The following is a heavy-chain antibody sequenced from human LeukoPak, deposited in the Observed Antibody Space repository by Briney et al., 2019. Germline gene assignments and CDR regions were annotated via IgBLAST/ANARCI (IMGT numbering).Heavy chain of an antibody. CDR2: IYYSGST. CDR3: ARLMTDGPSAFDI. CDR1: GGSISSSSYY. J-gene: IGHJ3*02. V-gene: IGHV4-39*07. Sequence: PSETLSLTCTVSGGSISSSSYYWGWIRQPPGKGLEWIGSIYYSGSTYYNPSLKSRVTISVDTSKNQFSLKLSSVTAADTAVYYCARLMTDGPSAFDIWGQGTMVTVSS. D-gene: IGHD3-16*01.